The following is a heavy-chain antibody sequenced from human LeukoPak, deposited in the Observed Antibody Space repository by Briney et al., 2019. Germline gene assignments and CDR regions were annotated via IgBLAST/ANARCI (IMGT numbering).Heavy chain of an antibody. J-gene: IGHJ6*03. Sequence: SETLSLTCTVSGGSISSSSYYWGWIRQPPGKGLEWIGSIYYSGSTYYNPSLKSRVTISVDTSKNQFSLKLSSVTAADTAVYYCARTYDFWSGYYTGNYYYYMDVWGKGTTVTVSS. CDR2: IYYSGST. CDR1: GGSISSSSYY. D-gene: IGHD3-3*01. CDR3: ARTYDFWSGYYTGNYYYYMDV. V-gene: IGHV4-39*07.